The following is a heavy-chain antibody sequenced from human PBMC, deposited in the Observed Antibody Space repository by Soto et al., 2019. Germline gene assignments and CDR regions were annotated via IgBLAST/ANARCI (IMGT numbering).Heavy chain of an antibody. Sequence: QLQLVQSGAEVKKPGASVRVSCKASGHTFSGYYMHWVRQAPGEGLEWMGWINLNSGDTNYAQKFQGRVTMTRDSSVTTAYMVLTRLTSDDTAVYYCTRIPPYISGPVGGFDIWGQGTVITVSS. CDR2: INLNSGDT. D-gene: IGHD5-18*01. CDR1: GHTFSGYY. V-gene: IGHV1-2*02. J-gene: IGHJ3*02. CDR3: TRIPPYISGPVGGFDI.